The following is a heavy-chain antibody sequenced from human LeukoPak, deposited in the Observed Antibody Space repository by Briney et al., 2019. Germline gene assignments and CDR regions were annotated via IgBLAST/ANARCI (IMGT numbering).Heavy chain of an antibody. CDR3: ARSYSSHYYLYY. CDR2: IYHSGST. CDR1: GYSISSGYY. Sequence: PSETLSLTCAVSGYSISSGYYWGWIRQPPGKGLELIGSIYHSGSTYYNPSLKSRVTISVDTSKNQFSLKLSSVTAADTAVYYWARSYSSHYYLYYWGQGTLVTVSS. V-gene: IGHV4-38-2*01. J-gene: IGHJ4*01. D-gene: IGHD6-13*01.